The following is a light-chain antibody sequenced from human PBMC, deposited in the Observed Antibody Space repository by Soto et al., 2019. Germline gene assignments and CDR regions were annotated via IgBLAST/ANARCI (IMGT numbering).Light chain of an antibody. J-gene: IGKJ2*01. V-gene: IGKV3-20*01. Sequence: EIVLTQSPGLLXSXXXXXXXXXCRASQSXSAKHLAWYQLRPGQSPRLLIYGASGRATGVPGRFSGSGSGTEFTLTISRLEPEDFVVYCCQHFGTSPPYTFGQGTKLEI. CDR1: QSXSAKH. CDR3: QHFGTSPPYT. CDR2: GAS.